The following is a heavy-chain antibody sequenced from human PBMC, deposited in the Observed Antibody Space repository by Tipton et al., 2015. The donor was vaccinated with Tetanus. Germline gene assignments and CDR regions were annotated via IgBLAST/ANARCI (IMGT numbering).Heavy chain of an antibody. CDR1: GYTFTGYY. CDR3: ARDRGDYIYYGMDV. V-gene: IGHV1-2*02. J-gene: IGHJ6*02. Sequence: QLVQSGAELKKPGASVKASCTASGYTFTGYYMYWVRQAPGQGLEWVGWIDPNSGDTICAQNFQGRVTMTRDTSISTVYMELSRLRSDDTAVYYCARDRGDYIYYGMDVWGPGTTVTVSS. D-gene: IGHD3-22*01. CDR2: IDPNSGDT.